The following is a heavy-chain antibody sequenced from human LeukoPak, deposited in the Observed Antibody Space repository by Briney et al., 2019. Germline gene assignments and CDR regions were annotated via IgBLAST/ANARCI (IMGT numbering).Heavy chain of an antibody. J-gene: IGHJ4*02. D-gene: IGHD5-18*01. CDR3: ARGGYSYAGDY. V-gene: IGHV3-21*01. CDR2: ISSSGTYI. Sequence: GASLRLSCAASGFTFSSYIMNWVRQAPGKGLEWVPSISSSGTYIYYADSVKGRFTISRDNAKNSLYLQMNSLRAEDTAVYYCARGGYSYAGDYWGQGTLVTVSS. CDR1: GFTFSSYI.